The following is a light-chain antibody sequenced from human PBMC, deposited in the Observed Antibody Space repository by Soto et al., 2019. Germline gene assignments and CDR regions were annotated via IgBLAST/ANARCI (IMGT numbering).Light chain of an antibody. J-gene: IGKJ1*01. CDR2: DAS. V-gene: IGKV3-11*01. Sequence: EIVLTQSPATLSLSPGERATLSCRASQSVSSYLAWYQQKPGQAPRLLIYDASNRATGIPARFSGSGSWTDFTLTISSLEPEDFAVYHCQQRSNWPPSFGQGTKVDIK. CDR3: QQRSNWPPS. CDR1: QSVSSY.